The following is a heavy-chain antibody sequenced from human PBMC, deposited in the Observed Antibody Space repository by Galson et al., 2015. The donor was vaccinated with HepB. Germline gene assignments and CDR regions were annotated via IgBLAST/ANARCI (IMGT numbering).Heavy chain of an antibody. V-gene: IGHV3-66*02. CDR1: GFTVSSNY. CDR3: ARDGGYFDRTYYYYGMDV. Sequence: SLRLSCAASGFTVSSNYMSWVRQAPGKGLEWVSVIYSGGSTYYADSVKGRFTISRDNSKNTLYLQMNSLRAEDTAVYYCARDGGYFDRTYYYYGMDVWGQGTTVTVSS. D-gene: IGHD3-22*01. J-gene: IGHJ6*02. CDR2: IYSGGST.